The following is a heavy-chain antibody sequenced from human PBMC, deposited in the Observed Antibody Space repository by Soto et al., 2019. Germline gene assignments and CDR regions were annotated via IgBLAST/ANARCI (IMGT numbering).Heavy chain of an antibody. D-gene: IGHD1-26*01. CDR2: IIPIFGTA. CDR1: GGTFSRHG. J-gene: IGHJ3*02. V-gene: IGHV1-69*01. Sequence: QVQLVQSGAEVRKPGSSVKVSCKASGGTFSRHGISWVRQAPGQGLEWMGGIIPIFGTANHAQKFQGRVTITADESTSTAYMELSSLRSEDTAVYYCARDRGQVYSGSYGNAFDIWGQGTMVTVSS. CDR3: ARDRGQVYSGSYGNAFDI.